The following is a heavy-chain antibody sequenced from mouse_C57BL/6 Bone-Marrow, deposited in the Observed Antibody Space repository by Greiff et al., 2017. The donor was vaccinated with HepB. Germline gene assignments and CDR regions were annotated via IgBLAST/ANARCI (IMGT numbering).Heavy chain of an antibody. CDR1: GFNIKDDY. V-gene: IGHV14-4*01. D-gene: IGHD1-1*01. Sequence: EVQLQQSGAELVRPGASVKLSCTASGFNIKDDYMHWVKQRPEQGLEWIGWIDPENGDTEYASKFQGKATITADTPSNTAYLQLSSLTSEDTAVYYCTTGLLYYAMDYWGQGTSVTVSS. CDR2: IDPENGDT. J-gene: IGHJ4*01. CDR3: TTGLLYYAMDY.